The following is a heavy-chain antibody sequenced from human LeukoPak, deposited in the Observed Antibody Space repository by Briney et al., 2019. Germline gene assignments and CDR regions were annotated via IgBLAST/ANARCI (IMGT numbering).Heavy chain of an antibody. J-gene: IGHJ3*02. CDR2: ISTSGSTI. Sequence: PGGSLRLSCAASGFTFSSYEMNWVRQAPGKGLEWVSYISTSGSTIYYADYLKGRFTISRDNAKNSLYLQMNSLRSEDTAVYYCARDAYYSDSGNKGAFDIWGQGTMVTVSS. CDR1: GFTFSSYE. D-gene: IGHD3-22*01. V-gene: IGHV3-48*03. CDR3: ARDAYYSDSGNKGAFDI.